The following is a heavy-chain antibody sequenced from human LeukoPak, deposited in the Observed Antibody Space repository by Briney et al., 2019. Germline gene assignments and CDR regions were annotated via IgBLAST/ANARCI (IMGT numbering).Heavy chain of an antibody. V-gene: IGHV4-39*07. CDR2: IYYSGGN. J-gene: IGHJ4*02. Sequence: PSETLSLTCTVSGGSISSSGYYWGWIRQPPGKVLEWIGSIYYSGGNYYNPSLNSRVTISVDTSKNQFSLQLNSVTPEDTAVHYCARDVGTSGWYTFDYWGQGTLVTVSS. CDR1: GGSISSSGYY. CDR3: ARDVGTSGWYTFDY. D-gene: IGHD6-19*01.